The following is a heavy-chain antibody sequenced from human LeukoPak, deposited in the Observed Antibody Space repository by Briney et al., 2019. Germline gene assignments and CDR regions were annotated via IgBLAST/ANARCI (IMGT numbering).Heavy chain of an antibody. Sequence: SVKLSCKASGGTFSSYAISWVRQAPGQGLEWMGSIIPIFGIANYAHKFQGRVTITADKSTSTAYMELSSLRSEDTAVYYCARGTSSRETWYFDLWGGGGLVTVSS. V-gene: IGHV1-69*04. CDR3: ARGTSSRETWYFDL. D-gene: IGHD6-13*01. CDR2: IIPIFGIA. J-gene: IGHJ2*01. CDR1: GGTFSSYA.